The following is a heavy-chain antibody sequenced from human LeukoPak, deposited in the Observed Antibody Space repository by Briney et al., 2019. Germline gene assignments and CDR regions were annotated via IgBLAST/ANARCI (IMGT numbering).Heavy chain of an antibody. D-gene: IGHD2-21*01. V-gene: IGHV1-3*01. CDR3: ARAGYSGPYYYYGMDV. CDR1: GYTFTSYA. CDR2: INVGNGNT. J-gene: IGHJ6*02. Sequence: ASVKVSCKASGYTFTSYALHWVRRAPGQSLEWMGWINVGNGNTKHSQKFQARVTITRDTSASTAYMELSSLRSEDTAVYYCARAGYSGPYYYYGMDVWGQGTTVTVSS.